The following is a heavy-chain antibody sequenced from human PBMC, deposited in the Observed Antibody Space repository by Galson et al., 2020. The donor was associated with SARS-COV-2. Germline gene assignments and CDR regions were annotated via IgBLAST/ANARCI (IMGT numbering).Heavy chain of an antibody. D-gene: IGHD2-15*01. CDR3: ARLPTATFYFDY. CDR1: GDSISSSSYY. V-gene: IGHV4-39*01. J-gene: IGHJ4*02. Sequence: ASETLSLTCTVSGDSISSSSYYWGWIRQPPGKGLEWIGSIYYRGSTYYNPSLKSRLTISVDMSKNQFSLNLNSVTAADAAVYYCARLPTATFYFDYWGQGTLVTVS. CDR2: IYYRGST.